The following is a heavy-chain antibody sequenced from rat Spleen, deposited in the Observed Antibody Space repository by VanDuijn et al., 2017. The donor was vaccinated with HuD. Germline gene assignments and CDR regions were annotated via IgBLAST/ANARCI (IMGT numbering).Heavy chain of an antibody. J-gene: IGHJ2*01. CDR2: IVYDGSIT. D-gene: IGHD5-1*01. CDR3: ARQNWPYYFDY. V-gene: IGHV5-29*01. Sequence: EVQLVESGGGLVQPGRSLKLSCAASGFTLSNYAMAWVRQAPTKGLEWVATIVYDGSITYYRDSVKGRFTISRTNTKNTLYLQMDSLRSEDTATYYCARQNWPYYFDYWGQGLMVTVSS. CDR1: GFTLSNYA.